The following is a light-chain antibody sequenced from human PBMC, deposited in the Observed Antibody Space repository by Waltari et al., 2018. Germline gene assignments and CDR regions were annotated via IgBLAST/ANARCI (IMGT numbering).Light chain of an antibody. CDR2: AAS. CDR1: QSISSY. V-gene: IGKV1-39*01. CDR3: QQSYSTPPYT. J-gene: IGKJ2*01. Sequence: DIQMTQSPSSLSASVGDRVTITCRAGQSISSYLNWYQQKPGKAPKLLIYAASSLQSGVPSRFSGSGSGTDFTLTISSLQPEDFATYYCQQSYSTPPYTFGQGTKLEIK.